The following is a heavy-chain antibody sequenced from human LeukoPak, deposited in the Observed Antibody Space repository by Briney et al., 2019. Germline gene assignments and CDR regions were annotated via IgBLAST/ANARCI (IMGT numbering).Heavy chain of an antibody. Sequence: PGGSLRLSCSASGFTFSSYAMHWVRQAPGKGLEYVSAISSNGGSTYYADSVKGRFTISRDNSKNTLYLQMSSLRAEDTAVYYCARVRSGWTNYFDYWGPGTLVTVSS. CDR3: ARVRSGWTNYFDY. J-gene: IGHJ4*02. V-gene: IGHV3-64D*06. D-gene: IGHD6-19*01. CDR1: GFTFSSYA. CDR2: ISSNGGST.